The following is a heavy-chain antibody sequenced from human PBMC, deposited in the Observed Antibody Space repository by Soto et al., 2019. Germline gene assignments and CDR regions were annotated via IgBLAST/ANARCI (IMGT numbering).Heavy chain of an antibody. D-gene: IGHD2-21*02. CDR2: IYHSGST. CDR3: ARGRSRHCGGDCYDY. Sequence: TSETLSLTCTVTGDSISSRSYYWGWIRQPPGKGLEWIGYIYHSGSTYYNPSLKSRVTISVDRSKNQFSLKLSSVTAADTAVYYCARGRSRHCGGDCYDYWGQGTLVTVS. CDR1: GDSISSRSYY. V-gene: IGHV4-39*07. J-gene: IGHJ4*02.